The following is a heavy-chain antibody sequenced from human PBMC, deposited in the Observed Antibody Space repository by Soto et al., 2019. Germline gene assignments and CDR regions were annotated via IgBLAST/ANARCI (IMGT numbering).Heavy chain of an antibody. J-gene: IGHJ4*02. CDR3: ARTYFYGSGRKDYFDY. D-gene: IGHD3-10*01. V-gene: IGHV4-39*01. Sequence: SETLSLTCIVSGGSINSNIYYWGWIRQPPGKGLEWIGSIYYSGSTHYNPSLKSRVTISADTSKNQFSLKLSSVTAADTAVYYCARTYFYGSGRKDYFDYWGQGALVTVSS. CDR2: IYYSGST. CDR1: GGSINSNIYY.